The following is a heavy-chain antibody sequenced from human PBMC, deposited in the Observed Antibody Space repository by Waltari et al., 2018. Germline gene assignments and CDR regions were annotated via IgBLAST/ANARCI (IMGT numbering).Heavy chain of an antibody. CDR1: GGSISSYY. V-gene: IGHV4-59*01. D-gene: IGHD6-19*01. CDR3: ARFTSGWFDY. CDR2: IYYSGRT. J-gene: IGHJ4*02. Sequence: QVQLQESGPGLVKPSETLSLTCTVSGGSISSYYWSWIRQPPGKGLEWIGYIYYSGRTNYNPSLKSRVTISVDTSKNQFSLKLSSVTAADTAVYYCARFTSGWFDYWGQGTLVTVSS.